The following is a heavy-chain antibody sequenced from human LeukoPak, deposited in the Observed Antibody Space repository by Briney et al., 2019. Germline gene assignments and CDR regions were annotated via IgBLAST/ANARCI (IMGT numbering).Heavy chain of an antibody. CDR2: INPNGGGT. D-gene: IGHD2-8*01. CDR1: GYTFTGYY. CDR3: ARENCTNGVCYKQLDY. Sequence: ASVKVSCKASGYTFTGYYMHWVRQAPGQGLEWMGWINPNGGGTNYAQKFQGRVTMTRDTSISTAYMELSRLRSDDTAVYYCARENCTNGVCYKQLDYWGQGTLVTVSS. V-gene: IGHV1-2*02. J-gene: IGHJ4*02.